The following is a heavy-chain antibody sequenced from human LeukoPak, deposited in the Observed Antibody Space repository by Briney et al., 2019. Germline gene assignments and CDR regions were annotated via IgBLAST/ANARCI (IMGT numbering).Heavy chain of an antibody. Sequence: GASVKVSCKASGYTFTGYYMHWVRQAPGQGLEWMGRINPNSGGTNYAQRFQGRVTMTRDTSISTAYMELSRLRSDDTAVYYCARGSGWYYYYMDVWGKGTTVTVSS. V-gene: IGHV1-2*06. J-gene: IGHJ6*03. CDR1: GYTFTGYY. D-gene: IGHD6-19*01. CDR2: INPNSGGT. CDR3: ARGSGWYYYYMDV.